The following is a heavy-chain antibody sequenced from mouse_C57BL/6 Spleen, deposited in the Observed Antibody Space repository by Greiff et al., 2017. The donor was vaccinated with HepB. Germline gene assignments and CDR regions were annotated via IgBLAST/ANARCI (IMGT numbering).Heavy chain of an antibody. CDR3: AREGYSWMDY. CDR2: INPNNGGT. Sequence: EVQGVESGPELVKPGASVKIPCQASGYTFTDYNMDWVKQSHGKSLEWIGDINPNNGGTIYNQKFKGKATLTVDKSSSTAYMELLSLTSEDTAVYYCAREGYSWMDYWGQGTSVTVSS. D-gene: IGHD3-1*01. J-gene: IGHJ4*01. CDR1: GYTFTDYN. V-gene: IGHV1-18*01.